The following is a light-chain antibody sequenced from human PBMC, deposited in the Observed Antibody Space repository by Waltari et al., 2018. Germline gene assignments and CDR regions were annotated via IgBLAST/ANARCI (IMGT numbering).Light chain of an antibody. Sequence: QSALTQPASVSGSPGQSLTISCTGTSSDVGNYKRVSWYQQHPGKAHNLMFYAVSKRPAGGSDRSSGSRSGDMASLTISGLQPEDEAEYFCSSYAGSSKGVFGGGTKVTVL. V-gene: IGLV2-23*02. CDR2: AVS. CDR1: SSDVGNYKR. CDR3: SSYAGSSKGV. J-gene: IGLJ2*01.